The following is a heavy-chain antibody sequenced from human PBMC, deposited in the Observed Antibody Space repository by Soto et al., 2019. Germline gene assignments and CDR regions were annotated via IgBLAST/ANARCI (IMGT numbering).Heavy chain of an antibody. CDR2: IGTAGDT. CDR3: ARVNHYDSSGYYRTYYYYGMDV. V-gene: IGHV3-13*01. Sequence: GGSLRLSCAASGFTFSSYDMHWVRQATGKGLEWVSAIGTAGDTYYPGSVKGRFTISRENAKNSLYLQMNSLRAEDTAVYYCARVNHYDSSGYYRTYYYYGMDVWGQGTTVTVSS. D-gene: IGHD3-22*01. J-gene: IGHJ6*02. CDR1: GFTFSSYD.